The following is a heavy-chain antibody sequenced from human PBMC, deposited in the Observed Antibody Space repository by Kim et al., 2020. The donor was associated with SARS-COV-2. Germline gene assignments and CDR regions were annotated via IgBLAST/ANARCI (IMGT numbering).Heavy chain of an antibody. Sequence: VEGRFTISRDNTKNTVFLQMNSLTAEDTAVYYCAKEPGCRGAGGRDALGDWGQGTPVTVSS. J-gene: IGHJ4*02. V-gene: IGHV3-30*02. CDR3: AKEPGCRGAGGRDALGD. D-gene: IGHD2-15*01.